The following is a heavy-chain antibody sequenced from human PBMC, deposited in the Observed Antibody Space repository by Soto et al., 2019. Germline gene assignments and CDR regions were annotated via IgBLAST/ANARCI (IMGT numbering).Heavy chain of an antibody. CDR3: ARESEDLTSNFDY. CDR2: ISSTTNYI. Sequence: GGSLRLSCAASGFTFTRYSMNWVRQAPGKGLEWVSSISSTTNYIYYGDSMMGRFTISRDNAKNSLYLEMNSLRAEDTAVYYCARESEDLTSNFDYWGQGTLVTVSS. J-gene: IGHJ4*02. CDR1: GFTFTRYS. V-gene: IGHV3-21*06.